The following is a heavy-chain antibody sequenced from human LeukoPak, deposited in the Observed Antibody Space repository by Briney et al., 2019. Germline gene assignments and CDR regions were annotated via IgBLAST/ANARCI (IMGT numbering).Heavy chain of an antibody. D-gene: IGHD2-2*01. CDR2: ISYDGSNK. V-gene: IGHV3-30*01. J-gene: IGHJ2*01. CDR1: GFTFSSYA. Sequence: GGSLRLSCAASGFTFSSYAMHWVRQAPGKGLEWVAVISYDGSNKYYADSVKGRFTISRDNSKNTLYLQMNSLRAEDTAVYYCATGAPPDGIVVVPAAYYWYFDLWGRGTLVTVSS. CDR3: ATGAPPDGIVVVPAAYYWYFDL.